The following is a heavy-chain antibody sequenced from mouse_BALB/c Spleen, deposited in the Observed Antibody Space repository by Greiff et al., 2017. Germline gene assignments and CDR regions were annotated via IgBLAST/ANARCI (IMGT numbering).Heavy chain of an antibody. CDR2: IRLKSNNYAT. Sequence: VQLKESGGGLVQPGGSMKLSCVGSGFTFSNYWMNWVRQSPEKGLEWVAEIRLKSNNYATHYAESVKGRFTISRDDSKSSVYLQMNNLRAEDTGIYYCTRVGYWGQGTTLTVSS. CDR1: GFTFSNYW. V-gene: IGHV6-6*02. CDR3: TRVGY. J-gene: IGHJ2*01.